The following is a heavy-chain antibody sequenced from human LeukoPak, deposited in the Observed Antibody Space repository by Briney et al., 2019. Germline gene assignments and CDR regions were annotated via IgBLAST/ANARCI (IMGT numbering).Heavy chain of an antibody. Sequence: SVKVSCKASGGTFSSYAISWVRQAPGQGLEWMGGIIPIFGTANYAQKFQGRVTITTDESTSIAYMELSSLRSEDTAVYYCARNRAVLGSNWFDPWGQGTLVTVSS. CDR1: GGTFSSYA. V-gene: IGHV1-69*05. CDR3: ARNRAVLGSNWFDP. D-gene: IGHD2-8*02. CDR2: IIPIFGTA. J-gene: IGHJ5*02.